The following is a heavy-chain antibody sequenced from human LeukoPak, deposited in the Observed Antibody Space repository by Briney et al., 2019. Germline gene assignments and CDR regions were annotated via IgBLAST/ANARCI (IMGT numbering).Heavy chain of an antibody. CDR1: GFTFSSYA. Sequence: GGSLRLSCAASGFTFSSYAMSWVRQAPGKGLEWVSAISGSGGSTYYADSVKGRFTISRDNSKNTLYPQMNSLRAEDTAVYYCAKLAIRIAVAGSRVGNYWGQGTLVTVSS. CDR2: ISGSGGST. D-gene: IGHD6-19*01. CDR3: AKLAIRIAVAGSRVGNY. V-gene: IGHV3-23*01. J-gene: IGHJ4*02.